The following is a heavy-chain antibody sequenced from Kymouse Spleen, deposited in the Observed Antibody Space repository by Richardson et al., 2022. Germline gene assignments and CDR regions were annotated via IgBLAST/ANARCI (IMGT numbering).Heavy chain of an antibody. CDR3: ARHGKQWLVRDYYYGMDV. CDR2: IYPGDSDT. J-gene: IGHJ6*02. D-gene: IGHD6-19*01. V-gene: IGHV5-51*01. Sequence: EVQLVQSGAEVKKPGESLKISCKGSGYSFTSYWIGWVRQMPGKGLEWMGIIYPGDSDTRYSPSFQGQVTISADKSISTAYLQWSSLKASDTAMYYCARHGKQWLVRDYYYGMDVWGQGTTVTVSS. CDR1: GYSFTSYW.